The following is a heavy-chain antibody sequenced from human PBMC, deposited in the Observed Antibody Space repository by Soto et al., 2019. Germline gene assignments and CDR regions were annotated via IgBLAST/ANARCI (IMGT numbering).Heavy chain of an antibody. CDR3: ARDRIAVAFDY. Sequence: GGSLRISCAASGFSCSSYSMNWVRQAPGKGLEWVSSISSSSSYIYYADSVKGRFTISRDNAKNSLYLQMNSLRAEDTAVYYCARDRIAVAFDYWGQGTLVTVSS. D-gene: IGHD6-19*01. J-gene: IGHJ4*02. V-gene: IGHV3-21*01. CDR1: GFSCSSYS. CDR2: ISSSSSYI.